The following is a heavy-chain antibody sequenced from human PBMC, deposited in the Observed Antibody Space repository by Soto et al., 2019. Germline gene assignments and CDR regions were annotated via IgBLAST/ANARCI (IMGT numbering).Heavy chain of an antibody. D-gene: IGHD6-19*01. CDR2: IDWNSGSI. CDR1: GFSFDDYA. J-gene: IGHJ4*02. V-gene: IGHV3-9*01. Sequence: EVQLVESGGGLVQPGRSLRLSCAASGFSFDDYAVHWVRQAPGKGLEWVSGIDWNSGSIAYADSVKGRFTISRDNAKNSLYLQMNSLRTEDTALYYCAKDMAYSSSGWRFYSWGQGTLVTVSS. CDR3: AKDMAYSSSGWRFYS.